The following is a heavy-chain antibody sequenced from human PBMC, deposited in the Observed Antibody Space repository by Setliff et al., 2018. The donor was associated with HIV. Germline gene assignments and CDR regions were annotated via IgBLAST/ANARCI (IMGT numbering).Heavy chain of an antibody. D-gene: IGHD3-22*01. CDR2: IYWST. CDR1: GGSISSHY. V-gene: IGHV4-59*11. CDR3: ARWPPHRSSDYDQEYYFDY. Sequence: PSETLSLTCTVSGGSISSHYWSWIRQPPGKGLEWIGSIYWSTNYNPSLKSRVTISVDTSKNQFSLKLSSVTAADTAVFYCARWPPHRSSDYDQEYYFDYWGQGTLVTVSS. J-gene: IGHJ4*02.